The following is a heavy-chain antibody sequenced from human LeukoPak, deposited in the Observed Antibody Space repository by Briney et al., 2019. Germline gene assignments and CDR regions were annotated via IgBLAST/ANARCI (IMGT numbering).Heavy chain of an antibody. D-gene: IGHD1-26*01. Sequence: GASLQISCKGSGSSFTSYWIGWVRQLPGEGLEWMGIIYPGDSETRYSPSFQGQVTISADKSISTAYLQWSSLKASDTAMYYCARRRDLYSGSYYPFDYWGQGTLVTVSS. CDR2: IYPGDSET. J-gene: IGHJ4*02. CDR3: ARRRDLYSGSYYPFDY. V-gene: IGHV5-51*01. CDR1: GSSFTSYW.